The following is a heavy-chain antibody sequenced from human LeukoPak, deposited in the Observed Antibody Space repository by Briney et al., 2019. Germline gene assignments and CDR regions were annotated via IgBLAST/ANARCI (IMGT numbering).Heavy chain of an antibody. V-gene: IGHV1-2*02. J-gene: IGHJ4*02. D-gene: IGHD6-13*01. CDR1: GYTFTGYF. Sequence: ASVKVSCKASGYTFTGYFMHWVRQAPGQGLEWMGWINPNSGGTNYAQKFQGRVTMTRDTSISTAYMELSRLRSDDTAVYYCAREIGIAAAAHYWGQGTLVTVSS. CDR3: AREIGIAAAAHY. CDR2: INPNSGGT.